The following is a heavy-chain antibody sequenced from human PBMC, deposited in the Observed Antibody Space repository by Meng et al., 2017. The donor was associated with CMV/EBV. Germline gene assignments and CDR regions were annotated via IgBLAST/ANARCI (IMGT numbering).Heavy chain of an antibody. CDR2: IRSKAYGGTT. V-gene: IGHV3-49*04. J-gene: IGHJ6*02. CDR3: TRATVTTYYYYYYGMDV. CDR1: GFTFGDYA. Sequence: GESLKISCTASGFTFGDYAMSWVRQAPGKGLEWVGFIRSKAYGGTTEYAASVKGRFTISRDDSKSIAYLQMNSLKTEDTAVYYCTRATVTTYYYYYYGMDVWGQGTTVTVSS. D-gene: IGHD4-11*01.